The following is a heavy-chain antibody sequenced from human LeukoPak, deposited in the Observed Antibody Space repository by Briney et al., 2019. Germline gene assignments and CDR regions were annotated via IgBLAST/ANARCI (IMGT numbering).Heavy chain of an antibody. CDR1: GGSISGYY. Sequence: PSETLSLTCTVSGGSISGYYWSWIRQPPGKGLEWIGYIYYSGSTNYNPSLKSRVTISVDTSKNQFSLKLSSVTAADTAVYYCASLTGGVFDPWGQGTLVTVSS. D-gene: IGHD7-27*01. J-gene: IGHJ5*02. CDR2: IYYSGST. V-gene: IGHV4-59*08. CDR3: ASLTGGVFDP.